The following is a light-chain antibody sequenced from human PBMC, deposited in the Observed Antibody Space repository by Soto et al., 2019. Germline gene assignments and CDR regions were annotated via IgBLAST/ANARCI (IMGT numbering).Light chain of an antibody. J-gene: IGLJ3*02. Sequence: QSVLTQPASVSGSPGQSITISCTGTSSDVGSYNLVSWYKQHPGKAPKLMIYEGSKRPSGVSNRFSGSKSGNTASLTISGLQAEDEADYYCCSYAGSSPWVFGGGTQLTVL. CDR1: SSDVGSYNL. V-gene: IGLV2-23*01. CDR3: CSYAGSSPWV. CDR2: EGS.